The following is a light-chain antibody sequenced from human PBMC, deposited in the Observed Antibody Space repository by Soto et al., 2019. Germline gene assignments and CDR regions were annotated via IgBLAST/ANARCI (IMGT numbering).Light chain of an antibody. Sequence: QSALTQPASVSGSPGQSITISCTGTSSDVGSYNLVSWYQQHPGKAPKLMIYEGSKRPSGVSNRFSGSKSGNMASLTISELQADDDADYYCCTYAGRNTFVYGTGTKVTVL. CDR2: EGS. CDR3: CTYAGRNTFV. CDR1: SSDVGSYNL. J-gene: IGLJ1*01. V-gene: IGLV2-23*01.